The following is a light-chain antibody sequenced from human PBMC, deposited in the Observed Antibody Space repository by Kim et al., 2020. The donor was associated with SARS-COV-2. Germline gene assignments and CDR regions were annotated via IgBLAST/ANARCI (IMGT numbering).Light chain of an antibody. Sequence: SASIGYRVTITCLASQDIRTNLSWFQQPPGKPPKSLIYGASTLMSGGPSKFSGSGSGTKFTLNITGLQPEDFANDFCQQYNEFPYTFGQGTKLEI. CDR3: QQYNEFPYT. CDR2: GAS. CDR1: QDIRTN. J-gene: IGKJ2*01. V-gene: IGKV1-16*02.